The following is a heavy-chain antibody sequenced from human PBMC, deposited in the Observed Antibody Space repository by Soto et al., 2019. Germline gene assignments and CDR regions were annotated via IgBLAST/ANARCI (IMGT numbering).Heavy chain of an antibody. CDR2: ITPANGDR. D-gene: IGHD3-10*01. CDR1: GYTFTRYP. V-gene: IGHV1-3*01. J-gene: IGHJ4*02. CDR3: AMKEYYSSGIDHFDY. Sequence: QVQLVQSGAAAKKPGASVQVSCKASGYTFTRYPIHWVRKAPGQGREWMGWITPANGDRDYLQKFQGRFAVSRDTSANTVYMELSSLTSEDTAVYYCAMKEYYSSGIDHFDYWGQGTLVTVSS.